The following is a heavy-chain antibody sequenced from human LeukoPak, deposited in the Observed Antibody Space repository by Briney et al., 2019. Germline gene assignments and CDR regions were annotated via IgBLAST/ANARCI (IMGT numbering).Heavy chain of an antibody. Sequence: GASVKVSCKASGYTFTSYDINWVRQATGQGLEWMGWMNPNSGNTGYAQKFQGRVTITADKSTSTAYMELSSLRSEDTAVYYCARTRRLYSYGPLDYWGQGTLVTVSS. J-gene: IGHJ4*02. CDR3: ARTRRLYSYGPLDY. V-gene: IGHV1-8*01. D-gene: IGHD5-18*01. CDR2: MNPNSGNT. CDR1: GYTFTSYD.